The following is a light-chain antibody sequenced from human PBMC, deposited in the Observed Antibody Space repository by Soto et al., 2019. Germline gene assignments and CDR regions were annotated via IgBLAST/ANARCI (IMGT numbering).Light chain of an antibody. CDR2: DSS. CDR1: ANVGTN. V-gene: IGKV3D-15*01. CDR3: QQYNNWGLS. Sequence: IVMTQSPATPSVSPGERVTLSCRASANVGTNVAWYQQKPGQAPRLLIYDSSTRATGIPATFSGSGSMTDFTLTISSLHPEESAVYYCQQYNNWGLSFGGGTKVEI. J-gene: IGKJ4*01.